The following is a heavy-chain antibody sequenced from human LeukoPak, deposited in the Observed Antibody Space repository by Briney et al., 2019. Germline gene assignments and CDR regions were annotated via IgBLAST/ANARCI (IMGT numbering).Heavy chain of an antibody. CDR1: GGSFSGYY. CDR2: INHSGST. V-gene: IGHV4-34*01. J-gene: IGHJ5*02. D-gene: IGHD6-13*01. Sequence: PSETLSLTCAVYGGSFSGYYWSWIRQPPGKGLEWIGEINHSGSTNYNPSLKSRVTISVDTSKNQFSLKLSSVTAADTAVYYCARSFLEFGAAGINWFDPWGQGTLVTVSS. CDR3: ARSFLEFGAAGINWFDP.